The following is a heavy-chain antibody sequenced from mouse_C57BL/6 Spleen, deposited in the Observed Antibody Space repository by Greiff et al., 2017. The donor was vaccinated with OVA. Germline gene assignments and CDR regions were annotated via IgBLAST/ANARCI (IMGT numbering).Heavy chain of an antibody. D-gene: IGHD1-1*01. J-gene: IGHJ2*01. V-gene: IGHV5-17*01. CDR2: ISSGSSTI. CDR3: ARSLTRGFDY. Sequence: DVMLVESGGGLVKPGGSLKLSCAASGFTFSDYGMHWVRQAPEKGLEWVAYISSGSSTIYYADTVKGRFTISRDNAKNTLFLQMTSLRSEDTAMYYCARSLTRGFDYWGQGTTLTVSS. CDR1: GFTFSDYG.